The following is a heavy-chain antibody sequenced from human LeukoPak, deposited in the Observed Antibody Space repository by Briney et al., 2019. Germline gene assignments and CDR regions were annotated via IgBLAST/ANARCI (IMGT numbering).Heavy chain of an antibody. CDR2: INPNSGGT. CDR3: AREGPIVGATHLVDY. CDR1: GYTFTDYY. Sequence: ASVNASFKASGYTFTDYYMHWVRLAPGQRLDWMGWINPNSGGTNYAQKFQGRVTMTRDTSISTAYMELSRLRSDDTAVYYCAREGPIVGATHLVDYWGQGTLVSVSS. J-gene: IGHJ4*02. D-gene: IGHD1-26*01. V-gene: IGHV1-2*02.